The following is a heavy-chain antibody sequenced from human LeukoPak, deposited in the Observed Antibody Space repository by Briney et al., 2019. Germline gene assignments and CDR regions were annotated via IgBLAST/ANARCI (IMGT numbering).Heavy chain of an antibody. CDR3: ARDGNYPFDP. Sequence: PSETLSLTCTVSGGSISSSSYYWGWIRQPPGKGLEWIGSIYYSGSTYYNPSLKSRVTISVDTSENQFSLKLSSVTAANTAVYYCARDGNYPFDPWGQGTLVTVSS. J-gene: IGHJ5*02. D-gene: IGHD1-14*01. CDR2: IYYSGST. V-gene: IGHV4-39*07. CDR1: GGSISSSSYY.